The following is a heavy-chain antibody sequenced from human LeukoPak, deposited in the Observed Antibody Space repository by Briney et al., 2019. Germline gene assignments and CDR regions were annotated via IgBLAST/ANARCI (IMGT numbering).Heavy chain of an antibody. CDR3: AREKRYYGDYVPEYWFDP. Sequence: SETLSLTCTVSGGSISSYYWSWIRQPPGKGLEWIGYICYSGSTNYNPSLKSRVTISVDTSKNQFSLKLSSVTAADTAVYYCAREKRYYGDYVPEYWFDPWGQGTLVTVSS. V-gene: IGHV4-59*01. CDR2: ICYSGST. CDR1: GGSISSYY. D-gene: IGHD4-17*01. J-gene: IGHJ5*02.